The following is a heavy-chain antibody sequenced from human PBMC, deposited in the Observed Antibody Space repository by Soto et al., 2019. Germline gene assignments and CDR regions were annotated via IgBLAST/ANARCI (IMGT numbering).Heavy chain of an antibody. CDR2: ISYDGSNK. CDR1: GFTFSSYA. D-gene: IGHD3-16*01. CDR3: ARDVFSRGENFAP. J-gene: IGHJ5*02. Sequence: GGSLRLSCAASGFTFSSYAMHWVRQAPGKGLEWVAVISYDGSNKYYADSVKGRFTISRDNSKNTLYLQMNSLRAEDTAVYYCARDVFSRGENFAPWGQGTLVTVSS. V-gene: IGHV3-30-3*01.